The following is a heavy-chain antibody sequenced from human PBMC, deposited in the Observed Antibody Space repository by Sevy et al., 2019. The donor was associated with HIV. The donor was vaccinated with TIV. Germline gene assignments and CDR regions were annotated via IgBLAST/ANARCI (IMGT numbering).Heavy chain of an antibody. CDR2: ISYTSTTI. Sequence: GGSLRLSCAVSGFTFNTYNMNWVRQALGKGLEWVSYISYTSTTIYYAVSVRGRFTISRDNTKNTLYLQMNSLRDEDTAVYYCASSDATSRFGYYYFAMDFWGQGTSVTVSS. V-gene: IGHV3-48*02. J-gene: IGHJ6*02. D-gene: IGHD3-22*01. CDR3: ASSDATSRFGYYYFAMDF. CDR1: GFTFNTYN.